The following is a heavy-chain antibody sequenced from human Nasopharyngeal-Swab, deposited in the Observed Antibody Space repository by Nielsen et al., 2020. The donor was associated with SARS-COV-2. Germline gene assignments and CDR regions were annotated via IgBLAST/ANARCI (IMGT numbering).Heavy chain of an antibody. D-gene: IGHD5-18*01. V-gene: IGHV3-30-3*01. CDR1: GFTFSTYP. J-gene: IGHJ3*02. CDR2: ISYDGSNK. CDR3: AREGGDSYGSGGAFDI. Sequence: LSLTCAASGFTFSTYPMHWVRQAAGKGLEWVAVISYDGSNKYYADSVKGRFTISRDNSKNTLYLQMNRLRPEDTAVYYCAREGGDSYGSGGAFDIWGQGTMVTVSS.